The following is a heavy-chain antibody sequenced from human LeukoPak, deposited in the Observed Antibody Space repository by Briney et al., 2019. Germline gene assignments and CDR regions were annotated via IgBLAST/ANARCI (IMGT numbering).Heavy chain of an antibody. CDR2: INTNTGNP. D-gene: IGHD6-13*01. CDR1: GYTFTSYA. V-gene: IGHV7-4-1*02. J-gene: IGHJ5*02. CDR3: ARGHIQGYSSSWALPWFDP. Sequence: ASVKVSCKASGYTFTSYAMNWVRQAPGRGLEWMGWINTNTGNPTYAQGFTGRFVFSLDTSVSTACLQISSLKAEDTALYYCARGHIQGYSSSWALPWFDPWGQGTLVTVSS.